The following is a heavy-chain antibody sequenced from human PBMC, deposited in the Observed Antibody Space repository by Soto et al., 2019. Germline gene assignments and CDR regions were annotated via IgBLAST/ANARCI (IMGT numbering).Heavy chain of an antibody. CDR1: GGSISSGGYY. D-gene: IGHD5-12*01. Sequence: SETLSLTCTVSGGSISSGGYYWSWIRQHPGKGLEWIGYIYYSGSTYYNPSLKSRVTISVDTSKNQFSLKLSSVTAADTAVYYCARADRWLQFTNYFDYWGQGTLVTVSS. CDR2: IYYSGST. J-gene: IGHJ4*02. CDR3: ARADRWLQFTNYFDY. V-gene: IGHV4-31*03.